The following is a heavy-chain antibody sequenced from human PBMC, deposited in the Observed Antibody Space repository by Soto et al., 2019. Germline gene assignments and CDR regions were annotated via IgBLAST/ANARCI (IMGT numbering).Heavy chain of an antibody. J-gene: IGHJ4*02. Sequence: LRLSCAASGFTFSSYAMHWVRQAPGKGLEWVAVISYDGSNKYYADSVKGRFTISRDNSKNTLYLQMNSLRAEDTAVYYCASPRYFDYWGQGTLVTVSS. CDR1: GFTFSSYA. V-gene: IGHV3-30-3*01. CDR3: ASPRYFDY. CDR2: ISYDGSNK.